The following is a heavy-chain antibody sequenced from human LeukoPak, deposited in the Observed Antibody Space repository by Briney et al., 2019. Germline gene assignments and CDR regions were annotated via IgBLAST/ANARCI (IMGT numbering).Heavy chain of an antibody. Sequence: PGGSLRLSCAVSGFTFNSYWMHWVRQTPGKGLVWVSRLNSDGSSTSYADSVRGRFTISRDNAKNTLYLQMNSLGDEDMAVYYCGRAPSAAGTIDYWGQGTLVTVSS. CDR1: GFTFNSYW. V-gene: IGHV3-74*01. J-gene: IGHJ4*02. CDR2: LNSDGSST. D-gene: IGHD6-13*01. CDR3: GRAPSAAGTIDY.